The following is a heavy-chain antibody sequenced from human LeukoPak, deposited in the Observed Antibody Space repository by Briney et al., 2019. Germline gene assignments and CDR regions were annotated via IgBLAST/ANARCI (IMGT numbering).Heavy chain of an antibody. V-gene: IGHV3-33*01. J-gene: IGHJ4*02. CDR2: IWYDGSNK. Sequence: PGGSLRLSCAASGFTFSSYGMHWVRQAPGKGLEWVAVIWYDGSNKYYADSVKGRFTISRHNSKNTLYLQMNSLRAEDTAVYYCARGAPGLQRGTDYWGQGTLVTVSS. CDR1: GFTFSSYG. CDR3: ARGAPGLQRGTDY. D-gene: IGHD3-16*01.